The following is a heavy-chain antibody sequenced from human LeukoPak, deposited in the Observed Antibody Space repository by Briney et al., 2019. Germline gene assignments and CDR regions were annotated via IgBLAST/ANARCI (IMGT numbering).Heavy chain of an antibody. CDR3: ARDPSVIVGATLSYCFDP. CDR1: GYTFTGYY. CDR2: INPNSSGT. D-gene: IGHD1-26*01. V-gene: IGHV1-2*02. Sequence: ASVKVSCTASGYTFTGYYMHWVRQAPGQGLEWMGWINPNSSGTNYAQKVKGRVTITRDTSVNTAYMELSRLRSDDTAVYYCARDPSVIVGATLSYCFDPWGQGTLVTVSS. J-gene: IGHJ5*02.